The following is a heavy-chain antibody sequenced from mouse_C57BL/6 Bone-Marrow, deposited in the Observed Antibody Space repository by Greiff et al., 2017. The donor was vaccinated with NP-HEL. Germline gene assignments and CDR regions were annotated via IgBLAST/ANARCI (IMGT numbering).Heavy chain of an antibody. V-gene: IGHV5-17*01. Sequence: DVKLVESGGGLVKPGGSLKLSCAASGFTFSDYGMHWVRQVPEKGLEWVAYISSGSSTIYYADTVKGRFTISRDNAKNTLFLQMTSLRSEDTAMYYCARRVYYDSFDYWGQGTTLTVSS. CDR1: GFTFSDYG. J-gene: IGHJ2*01. CDR2: ISSGSSTI. CDR3: ARRVYYDSFDY. D-gene: IGHD2-4*01.